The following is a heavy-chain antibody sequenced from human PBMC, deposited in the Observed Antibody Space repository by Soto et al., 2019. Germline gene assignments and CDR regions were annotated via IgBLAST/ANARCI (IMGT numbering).Heavy chain of an antibody. CDR1: GFPLSTYG. D-gene: IGHD3-22*01. Sequence: HPGGSLRLSCAASGFPLSTYGMTWVRQAPGKGLEWVSAITGTGGNTYYVDSVKGRFTSSRDNSKNMLYLQVNSLRVEDTAVYYCAKSRSSDSSGDFYDYWGQGTLVTV. J-gene: IGHJ4*02. CDR2: ITGTGGNT. CDR3: AKSRSSDSSGDFYDY. V-gene: IGHV3-23*01.